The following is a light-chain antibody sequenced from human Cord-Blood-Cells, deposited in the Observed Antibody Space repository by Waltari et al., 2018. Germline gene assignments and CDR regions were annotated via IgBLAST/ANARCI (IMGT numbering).Light chain of an antibody. CDR2: EGS. J-gene: IGLJ1*01. Sequence: QSALTQPASVSGSPGQSITISCTGTSSDVGSYILVSCYQQHPGKAPKLMIYEGSKRPSGVSNRFSGSKSGNTASLTISGLQAEDEADYYCCSYAGSSTYYVFGTGTKVTVL. CDR3: CSYAGSSTYYV. CDR1: SSDVGSYIL. V-gene: IGLV2-23*01.